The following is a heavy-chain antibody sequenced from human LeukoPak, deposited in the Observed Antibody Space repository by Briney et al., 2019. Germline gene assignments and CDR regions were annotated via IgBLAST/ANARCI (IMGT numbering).Heavy chain of an antibody. CDR1: GYSFTTYG. D-gene: IGHD3-3*01. CDR3: ARWRGFTGSIDENWFDP. J-gene: IGHJ5*02. Sequence: ASVKVSCKASGYSFTTYGISWVRQAPGQGLEWMGWINSNNGDTNYAGKVQGRVTMTTDTSTSTAYMELRSLRSDDTAVYYCARWRGFTGSIDENWFDPWGQGTLVTVSS. CDR2: INSNNGDT. V-gene: IGHV1-18*01.